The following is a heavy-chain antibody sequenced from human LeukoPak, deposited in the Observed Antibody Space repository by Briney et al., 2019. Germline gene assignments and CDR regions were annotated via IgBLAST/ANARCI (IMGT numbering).Heavy chain of an antibody. CDR1: GYTFTGYY. Sequence: GASVKVSCKASGYTFTGYYMHWVRQAPGQGLEWMGRIIPILGIANYAQKFQGRVTITADKSTSTAYMELSSLRSEDTAVYYCARASRYCSSTSCYDWDYWGQGTLVTVSS. V-gene: IGHV1-69*04. J-gene: IGHJ4*02. CDR3: ARASRYCSSTSCYDWDY. D-gene: IGHD2-2*01. CDR2: IIPILGIA.